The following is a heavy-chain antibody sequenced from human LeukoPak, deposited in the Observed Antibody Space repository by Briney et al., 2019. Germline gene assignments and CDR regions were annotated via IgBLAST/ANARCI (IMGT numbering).Heavy chain of an antibody. D-gene: IGHD3-22*01. J-gene: IGHJ4*02. V-gene: IGHV3-21*01. CDR3: ARDPVYYYDSSGTFFDY. Sequence: GGSKRLSCAASGFTFSSYNMNWIRQAPGKGLEWVSFISSSSDYIYYADSVKGRFTISRDKAKNSLYLQMNSLRAEDTAVYYCARDPVYYYDSSGTFFDYWGQGTLVTVSS. CDR1: GFTFSSYN. CDR2: ISSSSDYI.